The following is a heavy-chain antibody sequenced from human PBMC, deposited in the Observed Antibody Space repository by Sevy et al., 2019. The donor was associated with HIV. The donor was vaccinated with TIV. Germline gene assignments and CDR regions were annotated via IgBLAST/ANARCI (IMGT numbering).Heavy chain of an antibody. CDR1: GGSVRSFY. CDR2: IYYSGGT. J-gene: IGHJ2*01. Sequence: SETLSLTCTVSGGSVRSFYWSWIRQSPGRGPEWIGHIYYSGGTNYNPSLKSRVTISVDTSKNQFSLKMNSVTAADTAMSYCVRKGWGTSSPQWFFDLWGRGALVTVSS. CDR3: VRKGWGTSSPQWFFDL. D-gene: IGHD6-6*01. V-gene: IGHV4-59*02.